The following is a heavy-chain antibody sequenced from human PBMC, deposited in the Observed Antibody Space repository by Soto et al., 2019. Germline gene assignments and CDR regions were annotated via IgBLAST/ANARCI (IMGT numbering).Heavy chain of an antibody. Sequence: QVQLVQSGAEVKKPGSSVKVSCKASGGTFSSYAISWVRQAPGQGLEWMGGIIPIFGTANYAQKFQGRVTXTXDXXTSTVHMELSSLRSEDTAVYYCARVGTATYNWFDPWGQGTLVTVSS. CDR1: GGTFSSYA. CDR3: ARVGTATYNWFDP. J-gene: IGHJ5*02. CDR2: IIPIFGTA. D-gene: IGHD1-1*01. V-gene: IGHV1-69*05.